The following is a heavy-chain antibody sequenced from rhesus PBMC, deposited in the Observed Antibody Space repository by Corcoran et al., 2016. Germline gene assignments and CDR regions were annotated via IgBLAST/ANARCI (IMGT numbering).Heavy chain of an antibody. V-gene: IGHV3S5*01. CDR1: GFTFSSYG. CDR2: ISNGGGNP. D-gene: IGHD3-3*01. Sequence: EVQLVESGGGLVQPGGSLRLSCAASGFTFSSYGMSWVRQAPGKGLEWVSYISNGGGNPYYTDCVKCRFTVSRDNSKNPLSLQMNSLRAEDTAVYYCAKDGIGLVNSYGLDSWGQGVVVTVSS. J-gene: IGHJ6*01. CDR3: AKDGIGLVNSYGLDS.